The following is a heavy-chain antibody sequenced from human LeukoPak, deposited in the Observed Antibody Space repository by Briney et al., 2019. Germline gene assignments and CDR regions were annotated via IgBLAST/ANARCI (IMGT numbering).Heavy chain of an antibody. CDR3: AKDIRIAAAGYNWFDP. Sequence: GGSLRLSCAASGFTFSSYAMSWVRQAPGKGLEWVSAISGSGGSTYYADSVKGRFTISRDNSQNTLYLQMNSLRAEDTAVYYCAKDIRIAAAGYNWFDPWGQGTLVTVSS. CDR1: GFTFSSYA. CDR2: ISGSGGST. D-gene: IGHD6-13*01. J-gene: IGHJ5*02. V-gene: IGHV3-23*01.